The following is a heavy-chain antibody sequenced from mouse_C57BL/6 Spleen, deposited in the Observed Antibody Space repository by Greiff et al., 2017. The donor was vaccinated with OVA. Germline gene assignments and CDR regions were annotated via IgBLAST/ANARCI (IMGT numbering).Heavy chain of an antibody. Sequence: QVQLKQSGPELVKPGASVKISCKASGYAFSSSWMNWVKQRPGKGLEWIGRIYPGDGDTNYNGKFKGKATLTADKSSSTAYMQLSSLTSEDSAVYFCARSGPNWDGDVFDYWGQGTTLTVSS. CDR3: ARSGPNWDGDVFDY. D-gene: IGHD4-1*01. J-gene: IGHJ2*01. V-gene: IGHV1-82*01. CDR1: GYAFSSSW. CDR2: IYPGDGDT.